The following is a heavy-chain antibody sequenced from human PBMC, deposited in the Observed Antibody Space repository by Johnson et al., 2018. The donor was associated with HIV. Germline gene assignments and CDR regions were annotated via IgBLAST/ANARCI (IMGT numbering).Heavy chain of an antibody. CDR2: ISYDGSNK. V-gene: IGHV3-30-3*01. D-gene: IGHD3-22*01. Sequence: VQLVESGGGVVQPGRSMRLSCAASGLNFSDYSMHWVRQAPGKGLEWVAVISYDGSNKYYADSVKGRFFIYSDHSKNTLYLQMDSLRDEDTAVYYCARGLDYYVSSGFRSASVDVWGQGTIVGVSS. CDR1: GLNFSDYS. J-gene: IGHJ3*01. CDR3: ARGLDYYVSSGFRSASVDV.